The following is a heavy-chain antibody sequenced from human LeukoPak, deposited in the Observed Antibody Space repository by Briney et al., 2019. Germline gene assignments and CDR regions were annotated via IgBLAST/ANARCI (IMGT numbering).Heavy chain of an antibody. J-gene: IGHJ5*02. Sequence: SETLSLTCAVYGGSFSGYYWSWIRQPPGKGLEWIGEINHSGSTNYNPSLKSRVTISVDTSKNQFSLKLSSATAADTAVYYCARGRGYYVWGSYRQNWFDPWGQGTLVTVSS. V-gene: IGHV4-34*01. D-gene: IGHD3-16*02. CDR1: GGSFSGYY. CDR3: ARGRGYYVWGSYRQNWFDP. CDR2: INHSGST.